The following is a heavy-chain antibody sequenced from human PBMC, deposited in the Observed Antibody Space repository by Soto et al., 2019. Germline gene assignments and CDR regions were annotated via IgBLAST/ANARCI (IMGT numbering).Heavy chain of an antibody. CDR1: GGSFSGYY. D-gene: IGHD5-12*01. V-gene: IGHV4-34*01. CDR3: ARERGYSGYFVY. J-gene: IGHJ4*02. CDR2: INHSGST. Sequence: PSETLSLTCAVYGGSFSGYYWSWILQPPGKGLEWIGEINHSGSTNYNPSLKSRVTISVDTSKNQFSLKLSSVTAADTAVYYCARERGYSGYFVYWGQGTLVTVS.